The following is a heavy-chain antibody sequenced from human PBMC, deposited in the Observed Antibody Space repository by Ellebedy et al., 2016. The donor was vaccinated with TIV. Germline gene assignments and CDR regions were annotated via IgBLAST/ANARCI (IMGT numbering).Heavy chain of an antibody. Sequence: SETLSLTCTVSGDNIFTSGDFRYWAWIRQPPGKGLEWIGSIYYDRSAVYNMSLQGRVSISADPSKSQISLKLTSVTAADTAVYYCSRRDLRTPPHWGQGTLVTVSS. CDR1: GDNIFTSGDFRY. CDR2: IYYDRSA. V-gene: IGHV4-39*01. D-gene: IGHD3/OR15-3a*01. CDR3: SRRDLRTPPH. J-gene: IGHJ4*02.